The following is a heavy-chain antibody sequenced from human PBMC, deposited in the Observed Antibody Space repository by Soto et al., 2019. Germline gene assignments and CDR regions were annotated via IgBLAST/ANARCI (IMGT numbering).Heavy chain of an antibody. J-gene: IGHJ4*02. Sequence: PGGSVRLSXAASGFTFSSYGMHWVRQAPGKGLEWVAVISYDGSNKYYADSVKGRFTISRDNSKNTLYLQMNSLRAEDTAVYYCAKVVVPAAAYYFDYWGQGTLVTVSS. D-gene: IGHD2-2*01. V-gene: IGHV3-30*18. CDR1: GFTFSSYG. CDR2: ISYDGSNK. CDR3: AKVVVPAAAYYFDY.